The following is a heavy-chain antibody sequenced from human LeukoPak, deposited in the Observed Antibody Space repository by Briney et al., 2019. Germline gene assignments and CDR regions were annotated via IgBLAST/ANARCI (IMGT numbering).Heavy chain of an antibody. CDR1: GFTFSSYS. V-gene: IGHV3-21*01. D-gene: IGHD2/OR15-2a*01. J-gene: IGHJ4*02. CDR2: ISSSSSYI. Sequence: KSGGSLRLSCAASGFTFSSYSMNWVRQAPGKGLEWVSSISSSSSYIYYADSVKGRFTISRDNAKNSLYLQMNSLRVEDTAVYYCARGRSFYGQGDLDYWGQGTLVTVSS. CDR3: ARGRSFYGQGDLDY.